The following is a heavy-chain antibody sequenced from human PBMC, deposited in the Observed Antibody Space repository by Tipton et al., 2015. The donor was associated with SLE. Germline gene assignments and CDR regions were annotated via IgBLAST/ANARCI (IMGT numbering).Heavy chain of an antibody. V-gene: IGHV4-39*07. D-gene: IGHD4/OR15-4a*01. CDR3: TRGGRGDGANPFDP. CDR1: GDSITRSSFY. CDR2: TTHSGKT. Sequence: LRLSCTVSGDSITRSSFYWGWIRQPPGKGLEWIGETTHSGKTNYNPSLKSRVTISADTSKNQFSLKLTSVTVADTAVYYCTRGGRGDGANPFDPWGQGTLVTVSS. J-gene: IGHJ5*02.